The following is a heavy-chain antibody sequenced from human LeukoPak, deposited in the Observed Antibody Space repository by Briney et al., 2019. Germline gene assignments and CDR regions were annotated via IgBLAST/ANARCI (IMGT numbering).Heavy chain of an antibody. CDR3: AKDPGAGYYDSSGYGPLDY. V-gene: IGHV3-30*02. D-gene: IGHD3-22*01. J-gene: IGHJ4*02. CDR2: IRYDGSNK. Sequence: GGSLRLSCAASGFTFSSYGMHWLRQAPGKGLEWVTFIRYDGSNKYYADSVKGRFTISRDNSKNTLYLQMNSLRAEDTAVYYCAKDPGAGYYDSSGYGPLDYWGQGTLVTVSS. CDR1: GFTFSSYG.